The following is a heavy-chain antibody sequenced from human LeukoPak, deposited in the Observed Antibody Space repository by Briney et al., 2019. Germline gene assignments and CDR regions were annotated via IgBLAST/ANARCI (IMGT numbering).Heavy chain of an antibody. CDR1: GYSFTSYW. Sequence: GESLKISCKGSGYSFTSYWIGWVRQMPGKGLEWMGIIYPGDSDTRHSPSFQGQVTISADKSIRTAYLQWSSLKASDTAMYYCARQKDYDIYAFDIWGQGTMVTVSS. D-gene: IGHD3-9*01. CDR3: ARQKDYDIYAFDI. J-gene: IGHJ3*02. CDR2: IYPGDSDT. V-gene: IGHV5-51*01.